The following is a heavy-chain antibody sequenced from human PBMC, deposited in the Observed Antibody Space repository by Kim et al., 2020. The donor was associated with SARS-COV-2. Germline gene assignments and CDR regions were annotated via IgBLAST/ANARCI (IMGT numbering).Heavy chain of an antibody. CDR1: GCSISSYY. V-gene: IGHV4-59*08. J-gene: IGHJ5*02. CDR3: ARTPSITIFGVVGWFDP. Sequence: SETLSLTCTVSGCSISSYYWSWIRQPPGKGLEWMGYIYNSGSTNYNPSPKSRGTISVDTSKNQFSLKLGSVTAADTAVSYCARTPSITIFGVVGWFDPWG. CDR2: IYNSGST. D-gene: IGHD3-3*01.